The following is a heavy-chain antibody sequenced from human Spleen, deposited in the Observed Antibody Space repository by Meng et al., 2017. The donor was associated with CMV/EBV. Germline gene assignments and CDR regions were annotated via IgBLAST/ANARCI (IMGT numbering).Heavy chain of an antibody. CDR1: GFTFSDYY. D-gene: IGHD2-2*02. V-gene: IGHV3-11*04. CDR2: ISSSGSTI. Sequence: GESLKISCAASGFTFSDYYMSWIRQAPGKGLEWVSYISSSGSTIYYADSVKGRFTISRDNAKNSLYLQMNSLRAEDTAVYYCAKARTPIYCSSTSCYRMGFDYWGQGTLVTVSS. CDR3: AKARTPIYCSSTSCYRMGFDY. J-gene: IGHJ4*02.